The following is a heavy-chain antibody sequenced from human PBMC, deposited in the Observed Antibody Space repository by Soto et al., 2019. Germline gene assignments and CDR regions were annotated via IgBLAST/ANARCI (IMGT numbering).Heavy chain of an antibody. CDR3: ARDPRSQLGRGKKYYYFYGMDV. V-gene: IGHV3-33*01. CDR1: GFTFRSYG. D-gene: IGHD3-10*01. Sequence: QVQLVESGGGVVQPGRSLRLSCAASGFTFRSYGMHWVRQAPGKGLEWVAVIWDDGSNKYYGDSVKGRFTISRDNSKNTLYLQMNSLRAEDTAVYYCARDPRSQLGRGKKYYYFYGMDVWGQGTTVTVSS. CDR2: IWDDGSNK. J-gene: IGHJ6*02.